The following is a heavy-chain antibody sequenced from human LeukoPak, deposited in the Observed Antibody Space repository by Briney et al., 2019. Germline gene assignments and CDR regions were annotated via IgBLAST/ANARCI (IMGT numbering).Heavy chain of an antibody. V-gene: IGHV4-4*07. J-gene: IGHJ5*02. Sequence: ASETLSLTCTVSGGSISSYYWSWIRQPAGKGLEWIGRIYTSGSTNYNPSLKSRVTMSVDTSKNQFSLKLSSVTAADTAVYYCARDSSRITMIVVVPKNWFDPWGQGTLVTVSS. D-gene: IGHD3-22*01. CDR1: GGSISSYY. CDR3: ARDSSRITMIVVVPKNWFDP. CDR2: IYTSGST.